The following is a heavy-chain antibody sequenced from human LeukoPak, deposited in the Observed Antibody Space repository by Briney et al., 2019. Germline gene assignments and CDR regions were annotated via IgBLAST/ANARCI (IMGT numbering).Heavy chain of an antibody. CDR2: IRYDGSNK. CDR1: GFTFSSYG. V-gene: IGHV3-30*02. D-gene: IGHD1-26*01. CDR3: AKDKGWRWELVGNFEY. Sequence: GGSLRLSCAASGFTFSSYGMHWVRQAPGKGLEWVAFIRYDGSNKYYADSVKGRFTISRDNSKNTLDLQMNSLRPEDTAVYYCAKDKGWRWELVGNFEYWGQGTLVTVSP. J-gene: IGHJ4*02.